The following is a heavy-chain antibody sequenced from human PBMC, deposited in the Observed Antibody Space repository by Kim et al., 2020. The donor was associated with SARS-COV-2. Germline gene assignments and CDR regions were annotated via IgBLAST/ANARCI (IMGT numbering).Heavy chain of an antibody. Sequence: SQTLSLTCAISGDSVSSKSAAWNWVRQSPSRGLEWLGRTFYRSKWYNEYALSLKSRITITPDTSKNQFSLQLNSVTPEDTALYYCARDDYGGDSRGFDYWGQGTLVTVSS. J-gene: IGHJ4*02. CDR3: ARDDYGGDSRGFDY. CDR2: TFYRSKWYN. CDR1: GDSVSSKSAA. D-gene: IGHD4-17*01. V-gene: IGHV6-1*01.